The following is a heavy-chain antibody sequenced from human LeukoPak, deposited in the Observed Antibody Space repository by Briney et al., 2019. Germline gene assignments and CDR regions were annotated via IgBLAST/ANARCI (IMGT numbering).Heavy chain of an antibody. Sequence: SETLSLTCNVSGDSISAYYWSRIRQPPGKGLEWIGHIRYTGNTNIGNTNYNPSLKSRVTILVDTSKNQFSLSLTSLTAADTAVYYCARGGGPTVTTANLAYWGQGTLVTVSS. V-gene: IGHV4-59*01. J-gene: IGHJ4*02. CDR3: ARGGGPTVTTANLAY. D-gene: IGHD4-17*01. CDR2: IRYTGNT. CDR1: GDSISAYY.